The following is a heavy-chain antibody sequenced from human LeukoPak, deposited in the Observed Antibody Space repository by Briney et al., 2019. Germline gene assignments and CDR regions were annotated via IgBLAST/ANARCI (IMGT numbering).Heavy chain of an antibody. Sequence: GGSLRLSCAASGFTFSNYAMAWVRQAPGKGLEWVSILSGSGGAIYYADSVKGRFTISRDNSENTLFLQMNNLGAEDTALYYCAKKRVITTPDAIDWYFDLWGRGTLVTVSS. CDR1: GFTFSNYA. V-gene: IGHV3-23*01. CDR3: AKKRVITTPDAIDWYFDL. J-gene: IGHJ2*01. CDR2: LSGSGGAI. D-gene: IGHD1-1*01.